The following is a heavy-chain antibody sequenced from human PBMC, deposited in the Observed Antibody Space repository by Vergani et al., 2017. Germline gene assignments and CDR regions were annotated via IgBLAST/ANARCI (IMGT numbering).Heavy chain of an antibody. D-gene: IGHD1-26*01. Sequence: EVQLVESGGGLVQPGRSLRLSCAASGFTFSSYSMNWVRQAPGKGLEWVSSISSSSSYIYYADSVKGRFTISRDNAKNSLYLQMNSLRAEDTAVYYCASSSRFPQWELLHAFDIWGQGTMVTVSS. CDR1: GFTFSSYS. J-gene: IGHJ3*02. CDR3: ASSSRFPQWELLHAFDI. V-gene: IGHV3-21*01. CDR2: ISSSSSYI.